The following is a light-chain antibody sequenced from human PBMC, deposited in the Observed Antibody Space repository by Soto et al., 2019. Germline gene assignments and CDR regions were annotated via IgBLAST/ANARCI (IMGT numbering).Light chain of an antibody. Sequence: VLTQSPATLSLSPGERATLSCRASQSVSTYLAWYQQKPGQAPRLLIYDASNRATCIPARFSGSGSGTDFTLTISSLEPEDFAVYYWQQRINWPPVTVCGGTKVEIK. CDR1: QSVSTY. CDR3: QQRINWPPVT. V-gene: IGKV3-11*01. CDR2: DAS. J-gene: IGKJ4*01.